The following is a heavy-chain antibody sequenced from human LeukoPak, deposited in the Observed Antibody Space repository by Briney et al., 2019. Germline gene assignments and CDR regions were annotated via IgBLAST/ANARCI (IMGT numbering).Heavy chain of an antibody. V-gene: IGHV3-23*01. Sequence: PGGSLRLSCAASGFTFSSYAMGWVRQAPGKGLEWVSAISGSGGSTYYADSVKGRFTISRDNSKNTLYLQMNSLRAEDTAVYYCAKAYGSGSYYQYYYYGMDVWGQGTTVTVSS. CDR1: GFTFSSYA. J-gene: IGHJ6*02. CDR3: AKAYGSGSYYQYYYYGMDV. D-gene: IGHD3-10*01. CDR2: ISGSGGST.